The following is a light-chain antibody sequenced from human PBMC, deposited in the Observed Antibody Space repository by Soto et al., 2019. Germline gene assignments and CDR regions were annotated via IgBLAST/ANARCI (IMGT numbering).Light chain of an antibody. CDR2: EAS. V-gene: IGKV3-15*01. Sequence: EIVVTQSPATLSVSPGERATLSCRTSQSVNSHLAWFQQRPGQAPRLLMYEASTRSTGVPARFSASGFGTEFTLTISGLQSEDFAVYYCQQYHIWYTFGQGTELEIK. CDR1: QSVNSH. CDR3: QQYHIWYT. J-gene: IGKJ2*01.